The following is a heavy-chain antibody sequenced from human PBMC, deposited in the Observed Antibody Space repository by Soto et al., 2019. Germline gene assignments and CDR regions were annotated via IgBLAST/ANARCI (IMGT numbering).Heavy chain of an antibody. D-gene: IGHD4-17*01. CDR2: ISTTSSHI. CDR1: GFTFSSYS. V-gene: IGHV3-21*01. J-gene: IGHJ4*02. CDR3: VRDTSYGDFDS. Sequence: EVQLVESGGGLVKPGGSLTLSCAASGFTFSSYSMNWVRQAPGRGLEWVSSISTTSSHIYYADSMKGRFTISRDNAKNALYLYMSSLRAEDTAVYYCVRDTSYGDFDSWGQGTLVTVSS.